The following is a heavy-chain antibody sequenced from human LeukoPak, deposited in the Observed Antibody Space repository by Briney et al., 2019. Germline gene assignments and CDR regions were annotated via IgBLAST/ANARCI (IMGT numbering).Heavy chain of an antibody. Sequence: SETLSLTCTVSGGSISSYYWSWIRQPPGKGLGWIGYIYYSGSTNYNPSLKSRVTISVDTSKNQFSLKLSSVTAADTAVYYCAREDSGSSGYVFDPWGQGTLVTVSS. CDR1: GGSISSYY. V-gene: IGHV4-59*01. CDR2: IYYSGST. D-gene: IGHD3-22*01. CDR3: AREDSGSSGYVFDP. J-gene: IGHJ5*02.